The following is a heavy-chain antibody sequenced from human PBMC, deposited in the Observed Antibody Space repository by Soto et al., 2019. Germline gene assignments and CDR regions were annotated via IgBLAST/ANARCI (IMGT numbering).Heavy chain of an antibody. Sequence: LSLTCTVSGGSISSGDYYWSWIRQPPGKGLEWIGYIYYSGSTYYNPSLKSRVTISVDTSKNQFSLKLSSVTAADTAVYYCARDRIAARPGGADYYYGMDVWGQGTTVTVSS. J-gene: IGHJ6*02. CDR1: GGSISSGDYY. D-gene: IGHD6-6*01. CDR2: IYYSGST. CDR3: ARDRIAARPGGADYYYGMDV. V-gene: IGHV4-30-4*01.